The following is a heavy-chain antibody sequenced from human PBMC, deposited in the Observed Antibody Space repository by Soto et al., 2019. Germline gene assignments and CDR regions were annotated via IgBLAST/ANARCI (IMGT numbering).Heavy chain of an antibody. CDR1: GCTFTSYA. Sequence: GASLKVSCNTSGCTFTSYAMRCVRHTTGQRLEWMGWISADNGNTNYAQKFQGRVTITTDTSTSTAYMELRSLRSDDTAVYYCARGPNYDILTGNYDGMDVWGQGTTVTVSS. CDR2: ISADNGNT. CDR3: ARGPNYDILTGNYDGMDV. J-gene: IGHJ6*02. D-gene: IGHD3-9*01. V-gene: IGHV1-3*01.